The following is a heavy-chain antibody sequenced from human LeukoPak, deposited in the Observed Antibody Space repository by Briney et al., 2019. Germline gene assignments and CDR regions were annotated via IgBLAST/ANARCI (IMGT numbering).Heavy chain of an antibody. CDR2: ISSSSSYI. V-gene: IGHV3-21*01. CDR1: GFAFSSYS. D-gene: IGHD3-10*01. Sequence: GGSLRLSCAASGFAFSSYSMNWVRQAPGKGLEWVSSISSSSSYIYYADSVKGRFTISRDNAKNSLYLQMNSLRAEDTAVYYCARDPVLLWFGAFDYWGQGTLVTVSS. J-gene: IGHJ4*02. CDR3: ARDPVLLWFGAFDY.